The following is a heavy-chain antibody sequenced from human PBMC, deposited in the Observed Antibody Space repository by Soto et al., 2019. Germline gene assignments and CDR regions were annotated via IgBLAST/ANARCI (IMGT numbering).Heavy chain of an antibody. J-gene: IGHJ3*02. CDR1: GYSFTSYW. CDR2: IYPGDSDT. Sequence: RESLKISCKGSGYSFTSYWIGWVRQMPGKGLEWMGIIYPGDSDTRYSPSFQGQVTISADKSISTAYLQWSSLKASDTAMYYCSSTYYYDSYYAFDSWAQGTMVTVSS. CDR3: SSTYYYDSYYAFDS. V-gene: IGHV5-51*01. D-gene: IGHD3-22*01.